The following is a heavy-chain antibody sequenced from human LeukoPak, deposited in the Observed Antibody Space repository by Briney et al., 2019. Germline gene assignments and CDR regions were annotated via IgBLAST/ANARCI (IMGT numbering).Heavy chain of an antibody. D-gene: IGHD6-13*01. CDR3: ARVRSSSYYPPDY. CDR2: INHSGST. J-gene: IGHJ4*02. Sequence: PSETLSLTCAVYGGSFSGYYWSWIRQPPGKGLEWIGEINHSGSTNYNPSLKSRVTISVDTSKNQFSLKLSSVTAADTAAYYCARVRSSSYYPPDYWGQGTLVTVSS. CDR1: GGSFSGYY. V-gene: IGHV4-34*01.